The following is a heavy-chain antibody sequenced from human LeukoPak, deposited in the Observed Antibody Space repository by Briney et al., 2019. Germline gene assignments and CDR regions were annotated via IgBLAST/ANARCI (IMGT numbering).Heavy chain of an antibody. V-gene: IGHV3-23*01. CDR1: GFTFSSYG. J-gene: IGHJ4*02. Sequence: PGGSLRLSCAASGFTFSSYGMSWVRQAPGKGLEWVSAISGSGGSTYYADSVKGRFTISRDNSKNTLYLQMNSLRAEDTAVYYCTKDVPTYYYDSSGYPIFDYWGQGTLVTVSS. CDR3: TKDVPTYYYDSSGYPIFDY. D-gene: IGHD3-22*01. CDR2: ISGSGGST.